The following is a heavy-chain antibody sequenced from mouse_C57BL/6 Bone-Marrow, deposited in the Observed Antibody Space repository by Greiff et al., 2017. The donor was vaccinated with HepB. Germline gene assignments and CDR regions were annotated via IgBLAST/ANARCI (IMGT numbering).Heavy chain of an antibody. D-gene: IGHD2-4*01. CDR3: VRPFYYDYPAWFAY. Sequence: EVLLVESGGGLVQPKGSLKLSCAASGFSFNTYAMNWVRQAPGKGLEWVARIRSKSNNNATYYADSVKDRFTISRDDSESMLYLQMNNLKTEETAMYYCVRPFYYDYPAWFAYWGQGTLVTVSA. CDR2: IRSKSNNNAT. CDR1: GFSFNTYA. J-gene: IGHJ3*01. V-gene: IGHV10-1*01.